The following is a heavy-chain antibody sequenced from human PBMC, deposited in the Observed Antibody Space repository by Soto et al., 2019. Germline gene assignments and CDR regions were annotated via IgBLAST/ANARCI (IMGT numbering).Heavy chain of an antibody. Sequence: GGSLRLSCAASEFTFSSYAMTWVRQALGKGLEWVSAISGSGVSTYYADSVKGRFTISRDNSKNTLYLQMNSLRAEDTAVYYCAKDRLKLAPHYFDYWGQGTLVTVSS. CDR3: AKDRLKLAPHYFDY. J-gene: IGHJ4*02. V-gene: IGHV3-23*01. D-gene: IGHD6-13*01. CDR2: ISGSGVST. CDR1: EFTFSSYA.